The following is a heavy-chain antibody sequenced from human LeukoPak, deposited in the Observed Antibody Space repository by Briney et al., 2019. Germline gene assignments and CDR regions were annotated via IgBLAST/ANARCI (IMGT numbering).Heavy chain of an antibody. J-gene: IGHJ4*02. CDR1: GGTFSSYA. Sequence: GSSVKVSCKASGGTFSSYAISWVRQAPGQGLEWMGGIIPIFGTANYAQKFQGRVTITADESTSTAYMELSSLRSEDTAVYYCARGGVEKATMSQFDYWGQGTLVTVSS. D-gene: IGHD5-24*01. V-gene: IGHV1-69*01. CDR2: IIPIFGTA. CDR3: ARGGVEKATMSQFDY.